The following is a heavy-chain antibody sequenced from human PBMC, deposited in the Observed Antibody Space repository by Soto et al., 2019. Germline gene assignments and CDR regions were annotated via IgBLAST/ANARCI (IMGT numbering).Heavy chain of an antibody. CDR1: GGTFSSYA. CDR2: IIPIFGTA. Sequence: ASVKGPCKASGGTFSSYAISWVRQAPGQGLEWMGGIIPIFGTANYAQKFQGRVTITADESTSTAYMELSSLRSEDTAVYYCARGDSYSSGWNYYYYGMDVWGQGTTVTVSS. CDR3: ARGDSYSSGWNYYYYGMDV. V-gene: IGHV1-69*13. J-gene: IGHJ6*02. D-gene: IGHD6-19*01.